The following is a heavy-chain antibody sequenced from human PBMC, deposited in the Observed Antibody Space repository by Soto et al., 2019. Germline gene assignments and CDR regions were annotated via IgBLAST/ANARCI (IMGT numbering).Heavy chain of an antibody. CDR1: GFPFSSYW. Sequence: HPGGSLRLSCAASGFPFSSYWMSLVRQAPGKGLEWVANIKQDGSEKYYVDSVKGRFTISRDNAKNSLYLQMNSLRAEDTAVYYCAREPYDFWSGYRYYYYYYMDVWGKGTTVTVSS. CDR2: IKQDGSEK. V-gene: IGHV3-7*01. D-gene: IGHD3-3*01. J-gene: IGHJ6*03. CDR3: AREPYDFWSGYRYYYYYYMDV.